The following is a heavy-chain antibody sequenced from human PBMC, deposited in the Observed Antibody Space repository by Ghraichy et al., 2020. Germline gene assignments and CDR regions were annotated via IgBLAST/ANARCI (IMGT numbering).Heavy chain of an antibody. V-gene: IGHV1-3*01. D-gene: IGHD2-2*01. CDR2: INGGNDNT. CDR3: ARGCINSTTCYILDV. J-gene: IGHJ6*02. CDR1: GYSISSYA. Sequence: ASVKVSCKASGYSISSYAMHWVRQAPGQRLEWMGWINGGNDNTRYLQKLQGRVTFSRDTSASTVYMELSSLRFEDTAVYYCARGCINSTTCYILDVWGQGTTVTVSS.